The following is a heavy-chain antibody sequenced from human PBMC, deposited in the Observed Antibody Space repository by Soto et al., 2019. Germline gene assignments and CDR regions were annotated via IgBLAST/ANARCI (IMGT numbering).Heavy chain of an antibody. Sequence: EVQLVESGGGLVQPGRSLRLSCAASGFTFDDYAIHWVRQAPGKGLEWVSGISWNSDNIGYADSVKGRFTISRDNAKNSLYLQMNSLRAEDTALYYCATADRDGAFDIWGQGTTVTVSS. CDR2: ISWNSDNI. V-gene: IGHV3-9*01. J-gene: IGHJ3*02. D-gene: IGHD2-15*01. CDR1: GFTFDDYA. CDR3: ATADRDGAFDI.